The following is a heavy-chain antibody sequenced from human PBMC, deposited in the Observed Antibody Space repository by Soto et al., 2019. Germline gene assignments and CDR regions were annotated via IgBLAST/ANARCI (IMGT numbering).Heavy chain of an antibody. CDR1: GGTFSSYA. Sequence: QVQLVQSGAEVRQPASSVKVSCKTSGGTFSSYAISWVRQAPGQGLEWMGGIVPIVDTSTYAQKFQGRVTITAGESPITAYMELSSLRSDDTAIYYCVRVVAIPGSPDNWGQGTLVTVSS. D-gene: IGHD2-15*01. CDR3: VRVVAIPGSPDN. J-gene: IGHJ4*02. V-gene: IGHV1-69*12. CDR2: IVPIVDTS.